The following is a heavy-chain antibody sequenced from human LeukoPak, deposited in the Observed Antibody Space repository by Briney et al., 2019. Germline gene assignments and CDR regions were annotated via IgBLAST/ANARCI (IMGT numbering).Heavy chain of an antibody. CDR3: ARGSGWYADLWYFDL. J-gene: IGHJ2*01. D-gene: IGHD6-19*01. CDR1: GGSISSGGYS. CDR2: IYHSGST. Sequence: SQTLSLTCAVSGGSISSGGYSWSWIRQPPGKGLEWIGYIYHSGSTYYNPSLKSRVTISVDRSKNQFSLKLSSVTAADTAVYYCARGSGWYADLWYFDLWGRGTLVTDSS. V-gene: IGHV4-30-2*01.